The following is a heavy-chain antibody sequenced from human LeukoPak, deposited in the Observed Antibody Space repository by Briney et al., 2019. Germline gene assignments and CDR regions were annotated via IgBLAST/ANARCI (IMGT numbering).Heavy chain of an antibody. Sequence: GGSLRLSCAASGFTLSSYSMNWVRQAPGKGLEWVSSISISSSYIYYADSVKGRFTISRDNAKNSLYLQMNSLRAEDTAVYYCARDARYSSSWHWSFDYWGQGTLVTVSS. CDR3: ARDARYSSSWHWSFDY. D-gene: IGHD6-13*01. V-gene: IGHV3-21*01. J-gene: IGHJ4*02. CDR2: ISISSSYI. CDR1: GFTLSSYS.